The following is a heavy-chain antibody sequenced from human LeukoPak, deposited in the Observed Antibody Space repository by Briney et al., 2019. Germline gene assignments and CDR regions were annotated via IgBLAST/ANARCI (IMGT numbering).Heavy chain of an antibody. V-gene: IGHV3-20*04. J-gene: IGHJ4*02. CDR2: INWNGGST. CDR3: ARVTVYHGGNVYYFDY. D-gene: IGHD4-23*01. CDR1: VFTFDDYG. Sequence: VGSLRLSCAASVFTFDDYGMSWVRQAPGKGLEWVSGINWNGGSTGYADSVKGRFTISRDNAKNSLYLQMNSLRAEDTALYYCARVTVYHGGNVYYFDYWGQGTLVTVSS.